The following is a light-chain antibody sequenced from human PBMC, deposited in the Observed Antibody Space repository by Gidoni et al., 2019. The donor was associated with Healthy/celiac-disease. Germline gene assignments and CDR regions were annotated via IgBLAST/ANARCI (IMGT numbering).Light chain of an antibody. V-gene: IGKV1-39*01. CDR3: QQSYSTPPEFT. CDR2: AAS. CDR1: QSISSY. J-gene: IGKJ3*01. Sequence: DIQMTQSPSSLSASVGDRVTITCRASQSISSYVNWYQQKPGKAPKLLIYAASSLQSGVPSRFSGSGSGTDFTLTISSLQPEDFATYYCQQSYSTPPEFTFGPGTKVDIK.